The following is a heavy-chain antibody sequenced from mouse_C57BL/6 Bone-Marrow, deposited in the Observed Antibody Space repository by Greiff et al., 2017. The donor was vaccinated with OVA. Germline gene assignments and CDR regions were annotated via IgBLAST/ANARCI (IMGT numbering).Heavy chain of an antibody. J-gene: IGHJ2*01. CDR1: GFTFSSYA. V-gene: IGHV5-4*01. Sequence: EVQVVESGGGLVKPGGSLKLSCAASGFTFSSYAMSWVRQTPEKRLEWVATISDGGSYTYYPDNVKGRFTISRDNAKNNLYLQMSHLKSEDTAMYYCARALPNYFDYWGQGTTLTVSS. CDR2: ISDGGSYT. CDR3: ARALPNYFDY.